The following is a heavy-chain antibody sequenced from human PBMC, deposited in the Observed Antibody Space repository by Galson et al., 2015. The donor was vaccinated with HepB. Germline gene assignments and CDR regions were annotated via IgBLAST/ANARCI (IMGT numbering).Heavy chain of an antibody. V-gene: IGHV1-69*13. CDR1: GGTFSSYA. J-gene: IGHJ6*03. CDR2: IIPIFGTA. CDR3: ARGRLDTSIVEVPAAIGHYYYYMDV. D-gene: IGHD2-2*02. Sequence: SVKVSCKASGGTFSSYAISWVRQAPGQGLEWMGGIIPIFGTANYAQKFQGRVTITADESTSTAYMELSSLRSEDTAVYYCARGRLDTSIVEVPAAIGHYYYYMDVWGKGTTVTVSS.